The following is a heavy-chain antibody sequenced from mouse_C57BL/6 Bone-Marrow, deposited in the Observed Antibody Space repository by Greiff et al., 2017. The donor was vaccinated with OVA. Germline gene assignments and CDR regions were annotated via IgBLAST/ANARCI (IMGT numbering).Heavy chain of an antibody. CDR2: IDPSDSYT. D-gene: IGHD4-1*01. CDR3: AREELGPDY. CDR1: GYTFTSYW. J-gene: IGHJ2*01. V-gene: IGHV1-69*01. Sequence: VQLQQPGAELVMPGASVKLSCKASGYTFTSYWMHWVKQRPGQGLEWIGEIDPSDSYTNYNQKFKGKSTLTVDKSSSTAYMQLSSLTSEDSAIYYCAREELGPDYWGQGTTLTVSS.